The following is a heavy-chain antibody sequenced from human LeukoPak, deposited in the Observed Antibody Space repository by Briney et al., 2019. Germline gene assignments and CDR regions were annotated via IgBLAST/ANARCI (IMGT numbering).Heavy chain of an antibody. CDR3: ARLKNYGDCGY. V-gene: IGHV1-18*01. J-gene: IGHJ4*02. D-gene: IGHD4-17*01. Sequence: ASLTVSCTASGYTFTSSGISWVRQAPGQGLEWMGWINSYNGNTSYAQKFQGRVTMTTDTSTSIAYRELRSLTSDDTAVYYWARLKNYGDCGYWGQGSLVTVSS. CDR2: INSYNGNT. CDR1: GYTFTSSG.